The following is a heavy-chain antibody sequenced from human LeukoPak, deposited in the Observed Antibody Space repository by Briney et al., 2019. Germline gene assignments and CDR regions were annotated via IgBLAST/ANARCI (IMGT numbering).Heavy chain of an antibody. CDR3: ARAYSSSWYWNWFDP. CDR2: IYPTGST. V-gene: IGHV4-38-2*02. D-gene: IGHD6-13*01. J-gene: IGHJ5*02. CDR1: GYSISSGYY. Sequence: SETQSLTCTVSGYSISSGYYWGWIRQPPGKGLEWIGNIYPTGSTYYNPSLKSRVTISVDTSKNQFSLKVSSVSAADTAVYYCARAYSSSWYWNWFDPWGQGALVTVSS.